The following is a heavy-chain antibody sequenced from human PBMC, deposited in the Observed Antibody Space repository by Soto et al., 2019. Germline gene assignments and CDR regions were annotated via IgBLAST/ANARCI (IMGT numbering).Heavy chain of an antibody. Sequence: QVQLQESGPGLVKPSETLSLTCTVSGGSISSYYWSWIRQPPGKGLEWIGYIYYSGSTNYNPSLKSRVTISVDTSKNQFSLKLSSVTATDTAVYYCARTLLAAAGDMDVWGKGTTVTVSS. D-gene: IGHD6-13*01. CDR2: IYYSGST. V-gene: IGHV4-59*01. CDR3: ARTLLAAAGDMDV. J-gene: IGHJ6*03. CDR1: GGSISSYY.